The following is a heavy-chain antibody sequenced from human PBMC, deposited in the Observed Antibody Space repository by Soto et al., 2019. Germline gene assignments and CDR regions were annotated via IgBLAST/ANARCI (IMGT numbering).Heavy chain of an antibody. CDR2: ISANNGNT. J-gene: IGHJ5*02. V-gene: IGHV1-18*01. D-gene: IGHD6-6*01. Sequence: QVQLVHSGAEVKKPGASVIVSCKASGYKFTSYTISWVRQAPGQGLEWMGWISANNGNTDFAQKFQGRVTMTTDTSTNTAYMELRSLRSDDTAMYYCARSVPWFDPWGQGTLVIVSS. CDR3: ARSVPWFDP. CDR1: GYKFTSYT.